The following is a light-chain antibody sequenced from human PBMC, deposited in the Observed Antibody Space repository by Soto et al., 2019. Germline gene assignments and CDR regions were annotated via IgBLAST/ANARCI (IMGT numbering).Light chain of an antibody. V-gene: IGKV4-1*01. CDR3: QQYCATPWT. CDR1: QSVLYSSNNQNC. Sequence: DIVMTQSPDSLAVSLGKRATINCESSQSVLYSSNNQNCLAWYQQKPGQPPKLLIYWASTRESGVPDRFSGSGSVTDFTLTISSLQAEDVAVYYCQQYCATPWTFGQGTKVEIK. CDR2: WAS. J-gene: IGKJ1*01.